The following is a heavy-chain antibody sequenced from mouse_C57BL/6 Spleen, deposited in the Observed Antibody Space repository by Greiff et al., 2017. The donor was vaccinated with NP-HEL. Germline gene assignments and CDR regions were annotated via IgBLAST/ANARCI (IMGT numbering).Heavy chain of an antibody. J-gene: IGHJ2*01. D-gene: IGHD1-1*01. CDR3: ARWGYGSLDY. Sequence: QVQLKQPGAELVMPGASVKLSCKASGYTFTSYWMHWVKQRPGQGLEWIGEIDPSDSYTNYNQKFKGKSTLTVDKSSSTAYMQLSSLTSEDSAVYYCARWGYGSLDYWGQGTTLTVSS. CDR2: IDPSDSYT. V-gene: IGHV1-69*01. CDR1: GYTFTSYW.